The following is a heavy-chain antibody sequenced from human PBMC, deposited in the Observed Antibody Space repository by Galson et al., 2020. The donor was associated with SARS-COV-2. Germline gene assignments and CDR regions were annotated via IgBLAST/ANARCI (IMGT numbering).Heavy chain of an antibody. Sequence: SVKVSCKASGGTFSSYAISWVRQAPGQGLEWMGWIIPIFGTANYAQKFQGRVTITADESTSTAYMELSSLRSEDTAVYYCARDQFDYSSGWYGDYYYYGMDVWGQGTTVTVSS. CDR3: ARDQFDYSSGWYGDYYYYGMDV. CDR2: IIPIFGTA. J-gene: IGHJ6*02. D-gene: IGHD6-19*01. CDR1: GGTFSSYA. V-gene: IGHV1-69*13.